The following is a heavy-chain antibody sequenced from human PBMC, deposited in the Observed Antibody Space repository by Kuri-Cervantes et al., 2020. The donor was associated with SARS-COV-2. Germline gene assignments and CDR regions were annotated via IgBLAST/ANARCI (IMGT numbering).Heavy chain of an antibody. J-gene: IGHJ5*02. V-gene: IGHV1-18*01. CDR1: GYTFTSYG. CDR3: ARAPFNYYGSGVDWFDP. Sequence: ASVKVSCKASGYTFTSYGISWVRQAPGQGLEWMGWISAYNGNTNYAQKLQGRVTMTTDTSTSTAYMELRSLRSDDTAVYYCARAPFNYYGSGVDWFDPWGQGTLVTSPQ. D-gene: IGHD3-10*01. CDR2: ISAYNGNT.